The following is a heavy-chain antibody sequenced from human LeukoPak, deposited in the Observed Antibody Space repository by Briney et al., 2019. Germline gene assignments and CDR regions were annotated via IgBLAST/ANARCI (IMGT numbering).Heavy chain of an antibody. D-gene: IGHD3-10*01. CDR2: ISGSGGST. Sequence: GGSLRLSCAASGFTFNDYAMDWVRQAPGKGLEWVSAISGSGGSTYYADSVKGRFTISRDNSKNTLYLQMNSLRAEDTAVYYCAKAMVRGEEYYYGMDVWGQGTTVTVSS. V-gene: IGHV3-23*01. CDR3: AKAMVRGEEYYYGMDV. CDR1: GFTFNDYA. J-gene: IGHJ6*02.